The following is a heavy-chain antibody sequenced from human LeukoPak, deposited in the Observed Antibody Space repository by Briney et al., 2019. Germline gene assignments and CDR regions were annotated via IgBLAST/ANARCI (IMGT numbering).Heavy chain of an antibody. D-gene: IGHD4-23*01. CDR3: ASVPGGNSYYYYYMDV. Sequence: KPSETLSLTCTVSGGSISSYYWSWIRQPAGKGLEWIGRVYTSGSTNYDPSLKSRVTISVDTPKNQFSLKLSSVTAADTAVYYCASVPGGNSYYYYYMDVWGKGTTVTVSS. V-gene: IGHV4-4*07. CDR1: GGSISSYY. J-gene: IGHJ6*03. CDR2: VYTSGST.